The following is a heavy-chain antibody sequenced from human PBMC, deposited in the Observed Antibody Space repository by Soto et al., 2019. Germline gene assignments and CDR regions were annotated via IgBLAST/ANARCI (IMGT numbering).Heavy chain of an antibody. D-gene: IGHD6-13*01. CDR1: GGSISSGDYY. CDR2: IYYSGST. Sequence: SETLSLTCTDSGGSISSGDYYWSWIRQAPGKGLEWIGYIYYSGSTYYNPSLKSRVTISVDTSKNQFSLKLSSVTAADTAVYYCARGLGYSSSWSNNWFDPWGQGTLVTVSS. V-gene: IGHV4-30-4*01. CDR3: ARGLGYSSSWSNNWFDP. J-gene: IGHJ5*02.